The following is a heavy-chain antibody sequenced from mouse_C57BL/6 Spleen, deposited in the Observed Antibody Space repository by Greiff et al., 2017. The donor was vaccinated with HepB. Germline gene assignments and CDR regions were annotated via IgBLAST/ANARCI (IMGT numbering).Heavy chain of an antibody. Sequence: VQLQQSGPELVKPGASVKISCKAFGYSFTSYYIHWVKQRPGQGLEWIGWIYPGSGNTKYNEKFKGKATLTADTSSSPAYMQLSSLTSEDSAVYYCARYYNGNYGRPIDYWGQGTTLTVSS. CDR2: IYPGSGNT. CDR3: ARYYNGNYGRPIDY. J-gene: IGHJ2*01. V-gene: IGHV1-66*01. D-gene: IGHD2-1*01. CDR1: GYSFTSYY.